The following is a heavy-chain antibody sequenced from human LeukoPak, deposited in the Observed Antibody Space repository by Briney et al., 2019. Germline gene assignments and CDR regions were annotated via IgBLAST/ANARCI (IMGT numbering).Heavy chain of an antibody. CDR3: ARGATVTTSATPYYYYYMDV. V-gene: IGHV4-39*07. CDR1: TGSISSSSYY. Sequence: PSETLSLTCTVSTGSISSSSYYWGWIRQPPGKGLEWIGNMYYSGSIYYNPSLKSRVTISVDTSKNQFSLKLSSVTAADTAVYYCARGATVTTSATPYYYYYMDVWGKGTTVTVSS. J-gene: IGHJ6*03. D-gene: IGHD4-17*01. CDR2: MYYSGSI.